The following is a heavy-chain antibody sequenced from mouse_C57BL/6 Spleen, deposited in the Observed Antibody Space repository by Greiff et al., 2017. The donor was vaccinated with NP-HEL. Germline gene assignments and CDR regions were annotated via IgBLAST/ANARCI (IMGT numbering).Heavy chain of an antibody. V-gene: IGHV1-18*01. CDR3: ARGTTVPNFDY. D-gene: IGHD1-1*01. CDR2: INPNNGGT. J-gene: IGHJ2*01. CDR1: GYTFTDYN. Sequence: VQLQQSGPELVKPGASVKISCKASGYTFTDYNMDWVKQSHGKSLEWIGDINPNNGGTNYNQKFKGKATLTVDKSSSTAYMELSSLTSEDTAVYYCARGTTVPNFDYWGKGTTLTVSS.